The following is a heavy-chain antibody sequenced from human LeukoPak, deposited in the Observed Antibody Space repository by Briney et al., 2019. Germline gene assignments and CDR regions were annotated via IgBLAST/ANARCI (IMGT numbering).Heavy chain of an antibody. Sequence: GGSLRLSCAASGFTFSSYEMNWVRQAPGKGLEWVSYISSSGSTIYYADSVKGRFTISRDNAKNSLYLQMNSLRAEDTAVYYCARDFLDGYPDYWGQGTLVTVSS. J-gene: IGHJ4*02. V-gene: IGHV3-48*03. CDR1: GFTFSSYE. CDR3: ARDFLDGYPDY. D-gene: IGHD5-24*01. CDR2: ISSSGSTI.